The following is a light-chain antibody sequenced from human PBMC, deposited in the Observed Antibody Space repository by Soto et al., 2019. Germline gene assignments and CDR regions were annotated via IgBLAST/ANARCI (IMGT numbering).Light chain of an antibody. CDR2: DAS. Sequence: DIQMTHSPSTLSASVVYMVTITCRASQSISSWLAWYQQKPGKAPKLLIYDASSLESGVPSRFSGSGSGTEFTLTISSLQPDDFATYYCQKYNSYSPTFGQGTKVDIK. CDR3: QKYNSYSPT. CDR1: QSISSW. V-gene: IGKV1-5*01. J-gene: IGKJ1*01.